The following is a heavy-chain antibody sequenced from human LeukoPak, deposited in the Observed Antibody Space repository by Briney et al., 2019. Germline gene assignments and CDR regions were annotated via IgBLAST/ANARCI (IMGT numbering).Heavy chain of an antibody. D-gene: IGHD6-13*01. CDR2: IYTSGST. CDR1: GGSIRSYY. J-gene: IGHJ4*02. CDR3: ARGYSSSWYSDY. V-gene: IGHV4-4*07. Sequence: SETLSLTCTVSGGSIRSYYWSWIRQPAGKGLEWIGRIYTSGSTNYNPSLKSRVTISVDKSKNQFSLKLSSVTAADTAVYYCARGYSSSWYSDYWGQGTLVTVSS.